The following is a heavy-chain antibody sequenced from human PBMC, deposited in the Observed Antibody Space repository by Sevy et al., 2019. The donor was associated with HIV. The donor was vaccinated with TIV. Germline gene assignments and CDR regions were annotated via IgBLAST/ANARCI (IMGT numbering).Heavy chain of an antibody. J-gene: IGHJ6*02. V-gene: IGHV1-18*03. CDR1: NYNFFAYG. CDR3: AREVVTPGPDYGMDV. CDR2: ISGFNGNT. D-gene: IGHD3-22*01. Sequence: ASVKVSCKASNYNFFAYGFAWVRQAPGQGLEWMGWISGFNGNTNYAQKLRGRVTLTTDSSTSTAYMELRSLTSDDMAVYYCAREVVTPGPDYGMDVWGPGTTVTVSS.